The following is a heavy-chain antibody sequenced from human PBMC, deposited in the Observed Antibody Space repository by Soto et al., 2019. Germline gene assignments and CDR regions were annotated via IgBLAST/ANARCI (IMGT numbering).Heavy chain of an antibody. V-gene: IGHV4-59*01. Sequence: SETLSLTCTVSGGSISSYYWNWIRQPPGKGLEWIGYIYDSGNTNYNPSLKSRVTISVDTSKNQFSLKLSSVTAADTAVYYCARGIDFDWISFDYWGQGTLVTVSS. CDR1: GGSISSYY. D-gene: IGHD3-9*01. CDR3: ARGIDFDWISFDY. J-gene: IGHJ4*02. CDR2: IYDSGNT.